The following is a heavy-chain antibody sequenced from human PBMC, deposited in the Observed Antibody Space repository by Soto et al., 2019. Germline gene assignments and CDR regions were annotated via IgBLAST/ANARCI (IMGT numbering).Heavy chain of an antibody. V-gene: IGHV3-74*01. J-gene: IGHJ4*02. D-gene: IGHD2-8*02. CDR2: IKSDGSST. CDR1: GFICSSHW. CDR3: ARDRPEVLNPTDHPMFDY. Sequence: EVQLVESGGGLVQPGGSLRLSCAASGFICSSHWMHWVRQDPVRGLVWVARIKSDGSSTAYADSVKGRFTISRDNAKNTLYLQMNSLRVEDTAVYYCARDRPEVLNPTDHPMFDYWGQGTLVTVSS.